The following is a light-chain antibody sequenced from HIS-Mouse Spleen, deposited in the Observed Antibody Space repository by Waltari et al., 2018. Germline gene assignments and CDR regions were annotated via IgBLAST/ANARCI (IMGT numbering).Light chain of an antibody. Sequence: QSVLTQPPSASGTPGQRVTIPCSGSRSNIGSDTVNWYQQPPGTAPKLLIHSTNPPPSGVPDRFSGSKSGTSASLAISGLQSEDEADYYCAAWDDSLNGWVFGGGTKLTVL. CDR1: RSNIGSDT. CDR3: AAWDDSLNGWV. V-gene: IGLV1-44*01. J-gene: IGLJ3*02. CDR2: STN.